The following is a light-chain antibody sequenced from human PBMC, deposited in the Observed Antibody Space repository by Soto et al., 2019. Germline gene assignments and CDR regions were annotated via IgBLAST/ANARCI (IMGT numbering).Light chain of an antibody. Sequence: EIVLTQSPATLSVSPGERATLSCRASQSVGNNFAWYQQKPGQGPRLLIYGAFSRATGIPARFSGSGSGTEFTLTISSLQSEDFAVYYCQQYKNWPPLTFGGGTKVEIK. CDR3: QQYKNWPPLT. CDR1: QSVGNN. CDR2: GAF. V-gene: IGKV3-15*01. J-gene: IGKJ4*01.